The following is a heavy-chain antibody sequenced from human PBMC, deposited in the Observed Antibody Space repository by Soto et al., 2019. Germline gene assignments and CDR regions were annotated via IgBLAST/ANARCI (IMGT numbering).Heavy chain of an antibody. CDR3: ARDRSMSATFDY. D-gene: IGHD1-26*01. CDR1: GGSINSGSYY. CDR2: ISYTGGT. J-gene: IGHJ4*02. Sequence: PSETLSLTCTVSGGSINSGSYYWTWIRQLPGKGLEYIGYISYTGGTYYNPSLKSRVTISVDTSKSQFSLNLGSVTAADTAVYYCARDRSMSATFDYWGQGTLVTVSS. V-gene: IGHV4-31*03.